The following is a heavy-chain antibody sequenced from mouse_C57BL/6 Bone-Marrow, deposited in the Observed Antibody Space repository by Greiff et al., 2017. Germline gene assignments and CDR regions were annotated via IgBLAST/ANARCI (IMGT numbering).Heavy chain of an antibody. CDR2: INPNYGTT. CDR3: ASNYDGNSLYH. J-gene: IGHJ2*01. CDR1: GYSFTDYN. Sequence: VQLQQSGPELVQPGASVTISCKAPGYSFTDYNMNWVKQSNGKSLEWIGVINPNYGTTSYNQKFKGKATLTVDQSSSTAYIQLNSLTSEDSAVYYCASNYDGNSLYHWGQGTTLTVFS. D-gene: IGHD1-1*01. V-gene: IGHV1-39*01.